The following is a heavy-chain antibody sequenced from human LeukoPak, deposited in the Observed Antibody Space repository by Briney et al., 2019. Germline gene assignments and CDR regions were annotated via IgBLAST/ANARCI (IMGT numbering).Heavy chain of an antibody. CDR1: GGSFSGYY. CDR3: ARKLWFGELPLFDP. D-gene: IGHD3-10*01. CDR2: INHSGST. V-gene: IGHV4-34*01. J-gene: IGHJ5*02. Sequence: SETLSLTCAVYGGSFSGYYWSWIRQPPGKGLEWIGEINHSGSTNYNPSLKSRVTISVDTSKNQFSLKLSSVTAADTAVYYYARKLWFGELPLFDPWGQGTLVTVSS.